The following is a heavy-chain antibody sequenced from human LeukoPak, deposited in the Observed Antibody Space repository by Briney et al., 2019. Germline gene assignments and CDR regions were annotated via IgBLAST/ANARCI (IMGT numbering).Heavy chain of an antibody. V-gene: IGHV4-34*01. CDR1: GGSFSGYS. Sequence: PSETLSLTCAVYGGSFSGYSWNWIRQPPAKGLEWIGEIDHGGSANYNPSLTSRVTISVDPSKTQSSLRLSSLTAADTAVYYCARGRVVAASFRFWGQGTLVTVSS. CDR2: IDHGGSA. J-gene: IGHJ4*02. CDR3: ARGRVVAASFRF. D-gene: IGHD6-25*01.